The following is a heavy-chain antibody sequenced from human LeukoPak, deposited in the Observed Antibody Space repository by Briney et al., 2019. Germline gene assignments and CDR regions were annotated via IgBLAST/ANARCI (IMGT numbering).Heavy chain of an antibody. CDR2: IFTTGST. CDR1: GGSISSYY. CDR3: ARGQGRDGDSFYFDY. J-gene: IGHJ4*02. Sequence: SETLSLTCTVSGGSISSYYWSWIRQPAGKGLEWIGRIFTTGSTIYNPSLKSRVTMSVDTSKNQFSLRLNSVTAADTAVYYCARGQGRDGDSFYFDYWGQGTLVTVSS. D-gene: IGHD5-24*01. V-gene: IGHV4-4*07.